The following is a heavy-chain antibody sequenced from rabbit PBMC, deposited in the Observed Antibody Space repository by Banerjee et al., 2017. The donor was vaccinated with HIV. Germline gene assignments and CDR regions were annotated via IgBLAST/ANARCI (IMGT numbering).Heavy chain of an antibody. CDR3: ARDLAGVIGWNFDL. CDR1: GFDFSSNA. Sequence: LEESGGGLVKPEGSLTLTCKASGFDFSSNAICWVRQAPGKGLEWIGCIAIDSTYYASWATGRFTISKTSSTTVTLQMTSLTAADTATYFCARDLAGVIGWNFDLWGPGTLVTVS. V-gene: IGHV1S45*01. J-gene: IGHJ4*01. D-gene: IGHD4-1*01. CDR2: IAIDST.